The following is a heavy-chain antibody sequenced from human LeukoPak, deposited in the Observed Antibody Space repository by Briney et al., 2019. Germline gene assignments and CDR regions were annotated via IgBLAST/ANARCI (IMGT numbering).Heavy chain of an antibody. Sequence: GGSLRLSCAASGFTFSSYAMSWVRQAPGKGLELVSAISGSGGSTYYADSVKGRFTISRDNSKNTLYLQMNSLRAEDTAVYYCANSFFDWLLEYTYTGYYYYYGMDVWGQGTTVTVSS. D-gene: IGHD3-9*01. CDR1: GFTFSSYA. V-gene: IGHV3-23*01. CDR3: ANSFFDWLLEYTYTGYYYYYGMDV. J-gene: IGHJ6*02. CDR2: ISGSGGST.